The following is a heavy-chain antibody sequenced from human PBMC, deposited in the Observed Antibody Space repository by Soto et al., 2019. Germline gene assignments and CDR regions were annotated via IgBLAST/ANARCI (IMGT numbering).Heavy chain of an antibody. Sequence: GASVKVSCKASGYTFTGYYMHWVRQAPGQGLEWMGWINPNSGGTNYAQKFQGRVTMTRDTSISTAYMELSRLRSDDTAVYYCARDPRTYYDFWSGFLLPPFDYWGQGTLVTVSA. V-gene: IGHV1-2*02. D-gene: IGHD3-3*01. J-gene: IGHJ4*02. CDR1: GYTFTGYY. CDR3: ARDPRTYYDFWSGFLLPPFDY. CDR2: INPNSGGT.